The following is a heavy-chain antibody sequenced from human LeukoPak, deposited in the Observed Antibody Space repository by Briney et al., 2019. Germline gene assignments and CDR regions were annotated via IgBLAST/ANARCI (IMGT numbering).Heavy chain of an antibody. CDR2: INHSGST. D-gene: IGHD2-21*02. J-gene: IGHJ4*02. V-gene: IGHV4-34*01. Sequence: PSETLSLTCAVYGGSFSGYYWSWIRQPPGKGLEWIGEINHSGSTNYNPSLKSRVTISVDTSKNQFSLKLSSVTAADTAVYYCARDRLVVTAIGGFDCWGQGTLVTVSS. CDR3: ARDRLVVTAIGGFDC. CDR1: GGSFSGYY.